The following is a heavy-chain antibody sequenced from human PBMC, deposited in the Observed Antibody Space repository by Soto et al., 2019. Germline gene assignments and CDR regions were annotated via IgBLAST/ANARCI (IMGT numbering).Heavy chain of an antibody. J-gene: IGHJ4*02. V-gene: IGHV3-23*01. CDR2: VSSRGTTT. Sequence: PGGSLRLSCAASGLTFRSYAMSWVRQAPGKGLEWVSTVSSRGTTTYYADSVKGRFTISRDNSKNTLYLQMNSLRAEDTAVYYCAKDRHGGSTVNFDSWGQGTLVTVSS. D-gene: IGHD4-17*01. CDR1: GLTFRSYA. CDR3: AKDRHGGSTVNFDS.